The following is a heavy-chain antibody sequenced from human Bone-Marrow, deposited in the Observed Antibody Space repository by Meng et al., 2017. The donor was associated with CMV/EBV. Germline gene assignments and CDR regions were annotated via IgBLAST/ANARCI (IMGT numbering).Heavy chain of an antibody. CDR2: INHSGST. D-gene: IGHD3-16*01. J-gene: IGHJ5*02. CDR3: TREDVTGWGFVWFDP. Sequence: SETLSLTCAVYGGSFSGYYWSWIRQPPGKGLEWIGEINHSGSTNYNPSLKSRVTISVDTSKNQFSLKLSSVTAADTAVYYCTREDVTGWGFVWFDPWGQGTPVTVSS. V-gene: IGHV4-34*01. CDR1: GGSFSGYY.